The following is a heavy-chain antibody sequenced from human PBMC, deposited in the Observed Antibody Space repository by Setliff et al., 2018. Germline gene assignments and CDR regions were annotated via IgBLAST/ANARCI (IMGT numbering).Heavy chain of an antibody. CDR1: GGSFSDYY. CDR2: INHSGST. J-gene: IGHJ3*02. D-gene: IGHD2-2*01. Sequence: PSETLSLTCTVYGGSFSDYYWGWIRQPPGKGLEWIAEINHSGSTNYNPSIKSRVTISVDTSRNQFSLKLSSVTAADTAVYYCARGRMRGSCSGPSCTYDPFDIWGQGTPVTVSS. V-gene: IGHV4-34*01. CDR3: ARGRMRGSCSGPSCTYDPFDI.